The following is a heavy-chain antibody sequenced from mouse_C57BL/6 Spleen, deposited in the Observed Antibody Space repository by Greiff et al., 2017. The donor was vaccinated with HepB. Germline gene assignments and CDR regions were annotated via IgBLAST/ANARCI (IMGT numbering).Heavy chain of an antibody. CDR1: GFSLTSYG. Sequence: QVQLQQSGPGLVQPSQSLSITCTVSGFSLTSYGVHWVRQSPGKGLEWLGVIWSGGSTDYNAAFISRLSISKENSKSQVFFKMNSLQADDTAIYYCARNVGDYYCSSLYFDYWGQGTTLTVSS. CDR3: ARNVGDYYCSSLYFDY. D-gene: IGHD1-1*01. CDR2: IWSGGST. J-gene: IGHJ2*01. V-gene: IGHV2-2*01.